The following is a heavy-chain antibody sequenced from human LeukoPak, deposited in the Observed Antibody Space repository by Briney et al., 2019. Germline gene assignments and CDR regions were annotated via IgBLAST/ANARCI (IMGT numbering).Heavy chain of an antibody. Sequence: GGSLRLSCSVSGFTFSTYVMHWVRQAPGKGLEYVSAISSNGDNTYYADSVKGRFTISRDNSKNTLYLQMSSLRAEDTAVYYCVSWTGYWGQGTLVTVSS. CDR3: VSWTGY. D-gene: IGHD3/OR15-3a*01. CDR2: ISSNGDNT. CDR1: GFTFSTYV. J-gene: IGHJ4*02. V-gene: IGHV3-64D*06.